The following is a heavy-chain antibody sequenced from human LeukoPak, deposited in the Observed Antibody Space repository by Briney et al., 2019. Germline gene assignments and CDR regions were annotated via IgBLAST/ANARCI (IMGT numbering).Heavy chain of an antibody. D-gene: IGHD6-13*01. CDR2: IYTSGST. Sequence: SQTLSLTCTVSGGSISSGSYYWSWIRQPAGKGLEWIGRIYTSGSTNYNPSRKSRVTISVDTSKNQFSLKLSSVTAAETAVYYCARERIAAALDYYMDVWGKGTTVTVSS. V-gene: IGHV4-61*02. CDR3: ARERIAAALDYYMDV. J-gene: IGHJ6*03. CDR1: GGSISSGSYY.